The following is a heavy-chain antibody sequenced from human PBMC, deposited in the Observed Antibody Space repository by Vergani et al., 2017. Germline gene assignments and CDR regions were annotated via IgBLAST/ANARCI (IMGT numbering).Heavy chain of an antibody. J-gene: IGHJ4*02. D-gene: IGHD6-13*01. CDR2: IYDSGST. CDR3: AIKPTRTTWYSVKYYFDF. Sequence: QVQLQESGPGLVKPSQTLSLTCSVSGDSISRNDYYWTWIRQPPGKGLEWLGYIYDSGSTYYNPSLNSPLTMSVDTSKNQFSLELSSVTSSDTAMYYCAIKPTRTTWYSVKYYFDFWGQGTLVAVSS. CDR1: GDSISRNDYY. V-gene: IGHV4-30-4*08.